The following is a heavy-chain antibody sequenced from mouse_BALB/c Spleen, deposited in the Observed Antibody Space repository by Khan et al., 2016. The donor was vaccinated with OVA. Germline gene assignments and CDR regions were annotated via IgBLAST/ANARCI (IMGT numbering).Heavy chain of an antibody. V-gene: IGHV1-4*01. CDR1: GYIFTSYT. J-gene: IGHJ3*01. D-gene: IGHD2-14*01. Sequence: QVRLKQSGAELARPGASVKMSCKASGYIFTSYTIHWIKQRPGQGLEWIGYINPSSGYTNYNQKFKDKATLTADKSSTTAYMQLSSLTSDDSAVYYCARDGAYYRNDDWFAYWDQGTLVTVSA. CDR2: INPSSGYT. CDR3: ARDGAYYRNDDWFAY.